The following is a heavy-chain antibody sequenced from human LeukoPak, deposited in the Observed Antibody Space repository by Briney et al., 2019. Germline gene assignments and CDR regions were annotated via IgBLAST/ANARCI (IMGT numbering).Heavy chain of an antibody. CDR2: IYTSGST. D-gene: IGHD2-15*01. Sequence: SETLSLXCTVSGGSISSYYWSWSRQPAGKGLEWIGRIYTSGSTNYNPSLKSRVTMSVDTSKNQFSLKLSSVTAADTAVYYCARPAATGYYFDYWGQGTLVTVSS. J-gene: IGHJ4*02. V-gene: IGHV4-4*07. CDR1: GGSISSYY. CDR3: ARPAATGYYFDY.